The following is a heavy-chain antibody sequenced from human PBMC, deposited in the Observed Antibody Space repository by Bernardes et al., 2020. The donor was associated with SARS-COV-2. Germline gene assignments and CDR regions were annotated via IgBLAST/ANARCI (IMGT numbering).Heavy chain of an antibody. CDR2: ISGYKGNT. CDR3: ARSDVEASAGKDWFDP. D-gene: IGHD2-15*01. J-gene: IGHJ5*02. Sequence: ASVKVSCKAYGYSIPTSGISWVRQGRGQGLEWMGWISGYKGNTRYSDNVQDRVTMTIDTSTNTAYMELRSLTSDDTAVYYCARSDVEASAGKDWFDPWGQVTRVIVSS. V-gene: IGHV1-18*01. CDR1: GYSIPTSG.